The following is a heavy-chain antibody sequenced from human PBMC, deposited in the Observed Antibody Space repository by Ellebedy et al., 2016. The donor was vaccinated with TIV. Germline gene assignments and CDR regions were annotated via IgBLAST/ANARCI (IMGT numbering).Heavy chain of an antibody. J-gene: IGHJ6*02. CDR1: GFAFSSRW. Sequence: PGGSLRLSCVASGFAFSSRWIHWVRQAPGKGLVWVSHINSDGSSTTYADSVKGRFTISRDNAKDTGYLQMNSRRAEDTAVYYCGRDDRYGLDVWGQGTTVIVSS. CDR2: INSDGSST. CDR3: GRDDRYGLDV. V-gene: IGHV3-74*01.